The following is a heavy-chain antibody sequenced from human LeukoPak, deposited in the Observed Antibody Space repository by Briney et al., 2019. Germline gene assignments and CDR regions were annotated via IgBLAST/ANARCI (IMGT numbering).Heavy chain of an antibody. J-gene: IGHJ4*02. CDR1: GFPFSDYG. D-gene: IGHD3-16*01. CDR3: AKVRWGSDNALDS. CDR2: ISHDGSNK. V-gene: IGHV3-30*18. Sequence: HTGGSLRLSCAASGFPFSDYGMYWVRQAPGKGLEWLAVISHDGSNKHYADSVKGRITISRDNSMNTLYLQMNSLTAEDTAVYYCAKVRWGSDNALDSWGQGTLVTGSS.